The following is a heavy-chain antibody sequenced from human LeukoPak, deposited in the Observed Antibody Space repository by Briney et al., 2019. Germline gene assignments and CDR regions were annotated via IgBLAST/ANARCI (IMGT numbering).Heavy chain of an antibody. V-gene: IGHV3-11*06. CDR2: ISGSSGYT. J-gene: IGHJ4*02. Sequence: GGSLRLSCEASGFTFSDYYMSWVRQAPGKGLEWISYISGSSGYTKYADSVKGRFTISRDNAKNSLYLQVNSLRAEDTAVYYCARGTGTTAYFDYWGQGTPVTVSS. CDR1: GFTFSDYY. CDR3: ARGTGTTAYFDY. D-gene: IGHD1-1*01.